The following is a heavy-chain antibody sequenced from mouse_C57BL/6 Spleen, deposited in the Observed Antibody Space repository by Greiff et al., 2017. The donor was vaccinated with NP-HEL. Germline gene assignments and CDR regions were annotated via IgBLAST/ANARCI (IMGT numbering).Heavy chain of an antibody. D-gene: IGHD3-2*02. CDR3: ARRQLRPLYAMDY. V-gene: IGHV1-52*01. CDR2: IDPSDSET. J-gene: IGHJ4*01. CDR1: GYTFTSYW. Sequence: QVQLQQPGAELVRPGSSVKLSCKASGYTFTSYWMHWVKQRPIQGLEWIGNIDPSDSETHYNQKFKDKATLTVDKSSSTAYMQLSSLTSEASAVYYCARRQLRPLYAMDYWGQGTSVTVSS.